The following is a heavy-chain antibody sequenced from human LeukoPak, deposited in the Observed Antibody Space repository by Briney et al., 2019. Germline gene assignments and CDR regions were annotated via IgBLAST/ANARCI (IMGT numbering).Heavy chain of an antibody. CDR2: IHPNSGAT. CDR3: ARDRHYYDSSGLFDY. J-gene: IGHJ4*02. CDR1: GYTFTGYY. Sequence: ASVKVSCKASGYTFTGYYLHWVRQAPGQGFEWMGWIHPNSGATNHVQKFQGRVTMTRDTSISTAYMEVSRLSSDDTAVYYCARDRHYYDSSGLFDYWGQGTLVTVSS. D-gene: IGHD3-22*01. V-gene: IGHV1-2*02.